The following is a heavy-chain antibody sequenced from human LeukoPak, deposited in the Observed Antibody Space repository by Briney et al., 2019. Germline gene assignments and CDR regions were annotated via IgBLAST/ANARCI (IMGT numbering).Heavy chain of an antibody. V-gene: IGHV4-59*01. CDR3: ARVYLATLDY. CDR2: IYYSGST. J-gene: IGHJ4*02. Sequence: PSETLSLTCTVSGGSISSYYWSWIRQPPGKGLEWIGDIYYSGSTNYNPSLKSRVTISVDTSKNQFSLRLSSVTAADTAVYYCARVYLATLDYWGQGTLVTVSS. D-gene: IGHD5-12*01. CDR1: GGSISSYY.